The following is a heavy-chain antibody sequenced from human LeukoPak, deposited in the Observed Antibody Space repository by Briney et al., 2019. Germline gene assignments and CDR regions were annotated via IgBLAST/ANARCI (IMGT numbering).Heavy chain of an antibody. D-gene: IGHD5-12*01. V-gene: IGHV3-7*01. J-gene: IGHJ5*02. Sequence: PGGSPRLSCAASGFTFSNYWMSWVRQAPGKGLGWVANIKQSGSEKNYVDSVKDRFTTSRDNAENSLYLQVNSLGAEDTAVYYYARGGSWFDVWGQGTLVTVSS. CDR1: GFTFSNYW. CDR3: ARGGSWFDV. CDR2: IKQSGSEK.